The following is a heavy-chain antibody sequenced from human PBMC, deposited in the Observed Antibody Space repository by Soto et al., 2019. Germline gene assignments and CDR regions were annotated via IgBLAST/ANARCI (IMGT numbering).Heavy chain of an antibody. CDR3: ARGPYDYLNWFDP. D-gene: IGHD4-17*01. CDR2: IYYSGST. CDR1: GGSISSYY. J-gene: IGHJ5*02. Sequence: SETLSLTCTVSGGSISSYYWSWIRQPPGKGLEWIGYIYYSGSTNYNPSLKSRVTISVDTSKNQFSLKLSSVTAADTAVYYCARGPYDYLNWFDPWGQGTLVTVYS. V-gene: IGHV4-59*01.